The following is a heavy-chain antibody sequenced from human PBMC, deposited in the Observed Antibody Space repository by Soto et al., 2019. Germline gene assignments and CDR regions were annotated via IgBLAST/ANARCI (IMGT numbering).Heavy chain of an antibody. CDR1: GFTFSSYA. CDR2: ISYDGSNK. CDR3: ARDGRIQLWLPIVCYFDY. J-gene: IGHJ4*02. V-gene: IGHV3-30-3*01. D-gene: IGHD5-18*01. Sequence: GGSLRLSCAASGFTFSSYAMHWVRQAPGKGLEWVAVISYDGSNKYYADSVKGRFTISRDNSNNTLYLQMNSLRAEDTAVYYCARDGRIQLWLPIVCYFDYWGQGTLVTVSS.